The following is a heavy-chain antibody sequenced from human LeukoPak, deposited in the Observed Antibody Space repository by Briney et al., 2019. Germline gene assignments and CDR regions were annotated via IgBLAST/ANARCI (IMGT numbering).Heavy chain of an antibody. CDR1: GYTFTSYD. J-gene: IGHJ4*02. Sequence: GASVKVSCKASGYTFTSYDINWVRQATGQGLEWMGWMNPNSGNTGYAQKFQGRVTMTRNTSISTAYMELSSLRSEDTAVYYCARDKSPYSSGWYLIDYWGQGTLVTVSS. CDR2: MNPNSGNT. D-gene: IGHD6-19*01. V-gene: IGHV1-8*01. CDR3: ARDKSPYSSGWYLIDY.